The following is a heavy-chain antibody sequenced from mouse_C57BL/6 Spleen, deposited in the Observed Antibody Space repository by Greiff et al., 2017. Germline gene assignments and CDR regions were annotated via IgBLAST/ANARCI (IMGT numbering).Heavy chain of an antibody. J-gene: IGHJ4*01. Sequence: QVQLQQPGAELVRPGSSVKLSCKASGYTFTSYWMHWVKQRPIQGLEWIGNIDPSDSETHYNQKFQGQDTLTVDKSSSTAYMQLSSLTSEDSAVYYCARGYYGYADRGYAMDYWGQGTSVTVSS. CDR2: IDPSDSET. CDR3: ARGYYGYADRGYAMDY. V-gene: IGHV1-52*01. CDR1: GYTFTSYW. D-gene: IGHD2-2*01.